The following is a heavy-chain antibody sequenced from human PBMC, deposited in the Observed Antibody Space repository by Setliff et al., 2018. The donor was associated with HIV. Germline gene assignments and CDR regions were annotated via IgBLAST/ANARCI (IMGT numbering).Heavy chain of an antibody. J-gene: IGHJ5*02. V-gene: IGHV3-73*01. CDR2: IRSKADKYAT. Sequence: GGSLRLSCAASGFTFSGAEIHWVRQASGKGLEWVGHIRSKADKYATEYGASAKGRFIISRDDSKKTAYLQMSSLKTEDTAMYYCILPCASGWHNWLDPWGQGTLVTVSS. CDR3: ILPCASGWHNWLDP. CDR1: GFTFSGAE. D-gene: IGHD6-19*01.